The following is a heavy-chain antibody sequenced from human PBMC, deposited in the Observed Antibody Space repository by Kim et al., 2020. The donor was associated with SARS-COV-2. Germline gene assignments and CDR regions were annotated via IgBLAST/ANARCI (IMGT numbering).Heavy chain of an antibody. CDR3: ARDGSYYYDSRRPIDY. V-gene: IGHV4-34*01. CDR2: INHSGST. Sequence: SETLSLTCAVYGGSFSGYYWSWIRQPPGKGLEWIGEINHSGSTNYNPSLKSRVTISVDTSKNQFSLKLSSVTAADTAVYYCARDGSYYYDSRRPIDYWG. D-gene: IGHD3-22*01. J-gene: IGHJ4*01. CDR1: GGSFSGYY.